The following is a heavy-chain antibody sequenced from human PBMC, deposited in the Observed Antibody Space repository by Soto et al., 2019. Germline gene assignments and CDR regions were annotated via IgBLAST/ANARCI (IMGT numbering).Heavy chain of an antibody. CDR1: GGTFSSYA. J-gene: IGHJ6*03. CDR2: IIPIFGTA. Sequence: SVKVSCKASGGTFSSYAISWVRQAPGQGLEWMGGIIPIFGTANYAQKFQGRVTMTTDESTSTVYMELSSLRSEDTAVYYCARGGEHSSSWQLYYYYYYMDVWGKGTTVTVSS. V-gene: IGHV1-69*05. D-gene: IGHD6-13*01. CDR3: ARGGEHSSSWQLYYYYYYMDV.